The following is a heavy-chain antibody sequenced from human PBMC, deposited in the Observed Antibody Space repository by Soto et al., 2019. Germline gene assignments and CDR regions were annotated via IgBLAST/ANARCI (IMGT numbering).Heavy chain of an antibody. Sequence: ASVQVSCKASGYTFTSYYMHWVRQAHGQGLEWMGIINPSGGSTSYAQKFQGRVTMTRDTSTSTVYMELSSLRSEDTAVYYCARDDILTGHRLGDNAFDIWGQGTMVTVSS. CDR1: GYTFTSYY. CDR3: ARDDILTGHRLGDNAFDI. J-gene: IGHJ3*02. V-gene: IGHV1-46*01. D-gene: IGHD3-9*01. CDR2: INPSGGST.